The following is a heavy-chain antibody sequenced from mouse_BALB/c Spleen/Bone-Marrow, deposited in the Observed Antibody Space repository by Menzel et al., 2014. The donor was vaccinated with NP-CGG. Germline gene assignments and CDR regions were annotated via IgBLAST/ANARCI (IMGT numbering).Heavy chain of an antibody. CDR3: VRSGYYGSYPASY. Sequence: EVQLVESGPSLVKPSQTLSLTCSVTGDSITNGYWNWIRKFPGSKLEYMGYINYSGSTYYNPSLKSRISITRDTSKNQFFLQLNSVTTEDTATYYCVRSGYYGSYPASYWGQGTLVTVSA. J-gene: IGHJ3*01. CDR2: INYSGST. CDR1: GDSITNGY. V-gene: IGHV3-8*02. D-gene: IGHD2-1*01.